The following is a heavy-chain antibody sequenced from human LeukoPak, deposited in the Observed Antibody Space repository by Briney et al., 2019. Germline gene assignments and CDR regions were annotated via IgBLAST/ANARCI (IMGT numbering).Heavy chain of an antibody. V-gene: IGHV1-18*01. CDR1: GYTFTSYG. J-gene: IGHJ5*02. CDR3: ARNPDTRSVILRYFDWSLNWFDP. CDR2: ISAYNGNT. D-gene: IGHD3-9*01. Sequence: ASVKVSCKASGYTFTSYGISWVRQAPGQGLEWMGWISAYNGNTNYAQKLQGRVTMTTDTSTSTAYMELRSLRSYDTAVYYCARNPDTRSVILRYFDWSLNWFDPWGQGTLVTVSS.